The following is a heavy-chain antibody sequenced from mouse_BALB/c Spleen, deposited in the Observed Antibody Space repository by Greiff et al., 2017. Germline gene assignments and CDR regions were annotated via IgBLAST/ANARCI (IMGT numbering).Heavy chain of an antibody. CDR2: INPGSGGT. J-gene: IGHJ2*01. CDR3: ARSNIYDGYPDY. CDR1: GYAFTNYL. D-gene: IGHD2-3*01. Sequence: VQRVESGAELVRPGTSVKVSCKASGYAFTNYLIEWVKQRPGQGLEWIGVINPGSGGTNYNEKFKGKATLTADKSSSTAYMQLSSLTSDDSAVYFCARSNIYDGYPDYWGQGTTLTVSS. V-gene: IGHV1-54*01.